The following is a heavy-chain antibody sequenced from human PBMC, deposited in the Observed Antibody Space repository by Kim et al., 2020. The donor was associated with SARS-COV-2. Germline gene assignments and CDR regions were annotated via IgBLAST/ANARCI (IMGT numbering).Heavy chain of an antibody. Sequence: DAVKGRFTISRANSKNTLYLQMNSLRAEDTAVYYCAKDRNYYDDSGYDYWGQGTLVTVSS. CDR3: AKDRNYYDDSGYDY. D-gene: IGHD3-22*01. V-gene: IGHV3-23*01. J-gene: IGHJ4*02.